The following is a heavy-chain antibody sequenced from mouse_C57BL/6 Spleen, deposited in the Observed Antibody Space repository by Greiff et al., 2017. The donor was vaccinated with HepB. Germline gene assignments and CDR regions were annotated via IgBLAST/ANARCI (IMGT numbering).Heavy chain of an antibody. J-gene: IGHJ2*01. D-gene: IGHD3-1*01. Sequence: VQLQQSGPELVKPGASVKISCKASGYAFSSSWMNWVKQRPGKGLEWIGRIYPGDGDTNYNGKFKGKATLTADKSSSTAYMQLSSLTSEDSAVYFCARSGYAGNYFDYWGQGTTLTVSS. V-gene: IGHV1-82*01. CDR3: ARSGYAGNYFDY. CDR2: IYPGDGDT. CDR1: GYAFSSSW.